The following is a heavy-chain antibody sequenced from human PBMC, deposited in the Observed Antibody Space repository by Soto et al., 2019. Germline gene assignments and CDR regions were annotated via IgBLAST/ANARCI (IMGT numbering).Heavy chain of an antibody. J-gene: IGHJ4*02. D-gene: IGHD4-17*01. CDR3: AKHDYGDYKLYDC. V-gene: IGHV3-23*01. CDR2: ISESGGTT. CDR1: GFTFSNFG. Sequence: GGSLRLSCAASGFTFSNFGMHWVRQSPGKGLEWVSSISESGGTTFKADSVKGRFTISRDNFKNTLYLQMNGLRAEDTAVYYCAKHDYGDYKLYDCWGQGTLVTVSS.